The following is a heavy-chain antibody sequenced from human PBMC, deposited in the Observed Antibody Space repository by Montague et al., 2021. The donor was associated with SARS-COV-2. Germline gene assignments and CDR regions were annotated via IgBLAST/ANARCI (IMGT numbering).Heavy chain of an antibody. CDR3: ASYGVKSPGAFDI. CDR2: IGSGGNT. Sequence: SLRLSCAASKFTFNTYAMTWVRQAPGKGLEWVSCIGSGGNTFFAXSVQGRFTISRDFSTNTVFLQMSRLRADDTAMYFCASYGVKSPGAFDIWGQGTLVTVSS. V-gene: IGHV3-23*01. CDR1: KFTFNTYA. D-gene: IGHD4-17*01. J-gene: IGHJ3*02.